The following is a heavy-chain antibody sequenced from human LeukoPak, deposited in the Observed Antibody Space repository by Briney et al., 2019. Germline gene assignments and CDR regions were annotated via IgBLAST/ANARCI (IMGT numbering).Heavy chain of an antibody. CDR3: ARGYDFWSGSYYFDY. Sequence: GGSLRLSCVASGFTFSSYWMHWVRQAPGKGLVWVSRINTDGSSTSYADSVKGRFTISRDNAKNTLYLQMNSLRAEDTAVYYCARGYDFWSGSYYFDYWGQGTLVTVSS. CDR2: INTDGSST. D-gene: IGHD3-3*01. J-gene: IGHJ4*02. V-gene: IGHV3-74*01. CDR1: GFTFSSYW.